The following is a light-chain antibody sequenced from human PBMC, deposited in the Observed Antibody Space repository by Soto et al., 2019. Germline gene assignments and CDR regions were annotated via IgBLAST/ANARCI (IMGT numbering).Light chain of an antibody. CDR2: ECR. CDR3: CSYTGGTTWL. CDR1: STYIGTYNF. V-gene: IGLV2-23*01. Sequence: QTALAQPVSASGSPGQSITISCTGTSTYIGTYNFISWYQQHPGKPPKLTIYECRQRPTGVPNRFSGSTSGNTAPLTISGLQAEAEVDYYCCSYTGGTTWLFGGGTQLTVL. J-gene: IGLJ3*02.